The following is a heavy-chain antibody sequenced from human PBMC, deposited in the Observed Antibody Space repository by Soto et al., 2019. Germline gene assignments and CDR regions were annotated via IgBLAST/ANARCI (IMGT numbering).Heavy chain of an antibody. J-gene: IGHJ4*02. D-gene: IGHD6-13*01. V-gene: IGHV4-59*01. CDR2: IYYSGST. Sequence: SETLSLTCTVSGGSISSYYWSWIRQPPGKGLEWIGYIYYSGSTNYNPSLKSRVTISVDTSKNQFSLKLSSVTAADTAVYYCARLIVAYSSSWYFDYWGQGTMVTVSS. CDR1: GGSISSYY. CDR3: ARLIVAYSSSWYFDY.